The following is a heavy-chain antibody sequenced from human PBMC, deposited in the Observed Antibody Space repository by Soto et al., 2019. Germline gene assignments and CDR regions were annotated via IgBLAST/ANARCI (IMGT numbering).Heavy chain of an antibody. J-gene: IGHJ4*02. D-gene: IGHD3-22*01. V-gene: IGHV3-64*01. CDR3: VKGEYYYDSSGYYPFDY. CDR1: GFTFSSYA. CDR2: ISSYGGST. Sequence: SLRLSCAASGFTFSSYAMHWVRQAPGKGLEYVSAISSYGGSTYYANSVKGRFTISRDNSKNSLYLQMSSLRADDTALYYCVKGEYYYDSSGYYPFDYWGQGTLVTVSS.